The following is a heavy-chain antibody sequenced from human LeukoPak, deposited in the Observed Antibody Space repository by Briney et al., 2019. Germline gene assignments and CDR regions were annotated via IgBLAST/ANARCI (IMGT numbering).Heavy chain of an antibody. D-gene: IGHD5-18*01. V-gene: IGHV3-23*01. CDR1: GFSFSSYA. J-gene: IGHJ4*02. CDR3: AKGGPNGHRYGEAFDY. CDR2: IGSSDDST. Sequence: PGGSLRLSCAASGFSFSSYAMSWVRQAPGKGLEWVSTIGSSDDSTYYADSVKGRFTITSDSSKNTLDLQMNSLRADDTAVYYCAKGGPNGHRYGEAFDYWGQGTMVAVSS.